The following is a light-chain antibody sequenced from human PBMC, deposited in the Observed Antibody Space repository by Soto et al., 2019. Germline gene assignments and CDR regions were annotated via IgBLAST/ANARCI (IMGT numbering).Light chain of an antibody. CDR3: RQHHVYPRP. Sequence: DIQMTQSPSAMSASVGDRITITCRASQGIGNSLAWFQQRPGKVPERLIYGASRLQGGVPSRFSGSGSGTEFTLTISSLLPEDFATYYCRQHHVYPRPFGQGTKVEIK. CDR1: QGIGNS. CDR2: GAS. V-gene: IGKV1-17*03. J-gene: IGKJ1*01.